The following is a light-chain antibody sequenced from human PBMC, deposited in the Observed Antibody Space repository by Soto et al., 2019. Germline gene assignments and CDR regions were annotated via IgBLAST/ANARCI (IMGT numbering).Light chain of an antibody. CDR2: CNN. J-gene: IGLJ1*01. V-gene: IGLV1-44*01. CDR1: SSKIGSNT. Sequence: QSVLTQPPSASGTPGQMVTISCSGSSSKIGSNTVNWYQQLPGTAPKLLIYCNNQRSSGVPDRFSGSKSGTSASLAISGLQSEDEAYYSSAAWDDSLNGYVFGTGTNRTVL. CDR3: AAWDDSLNGYV.